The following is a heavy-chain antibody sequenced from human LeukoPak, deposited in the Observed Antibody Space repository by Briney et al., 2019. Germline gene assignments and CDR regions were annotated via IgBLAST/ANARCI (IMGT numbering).Heavy chain of an antibody. J-gene: IGHJ5*02. Sequence: SETLSLTCTVSGGSISSSSYYWGWIRRPPGKGLEWIGSIYYSGSTYYNPSLKSRVTISVDTSKNQFSLKLSSVTAADTAVYYCASLSEYCSSGSCYLGWFDPWGQGTLVTVSS. CDR2: IYYSGST. CDR1: GGSISSSSYY. V-gene: IGHV4-39*07. D-gene: IGHD2-15*01. CDR3: ASLSEYCSSGSCYLGWFDP.